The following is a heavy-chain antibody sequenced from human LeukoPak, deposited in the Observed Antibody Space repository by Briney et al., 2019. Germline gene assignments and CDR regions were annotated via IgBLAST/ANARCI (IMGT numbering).Heavy chain of an antibody. J-gene: IGHJ4*02. CDR2: ISYDGSNK. D-gene: IGHD3-10*01. CDR3: AKEGDYYGSGSPPLGY. Sequence: GGSLRLSCAASGFTFSSYGMHWVRQAPGKGLEWVAVISYDGSNKYYADSVKGRFTISRDNSKNTLYLQMNSLRAEDTAAYYCAKEGDYYGSGSPPLGYWGQGTLVTVSS. CDR1: GFTFSSYG. V-gene: IGHV3-30*18.